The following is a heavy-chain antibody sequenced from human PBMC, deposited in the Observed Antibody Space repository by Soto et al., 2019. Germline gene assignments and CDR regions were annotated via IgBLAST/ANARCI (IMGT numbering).Heavy chain of an antibody. J-gene: IGHJ4*02. CDR2: IYYRGST. CDR3: ASSGYSYVLDH. CDR1: GGSVSSGSYY. D-gene: IGHD5-18*01. Sequence: PSETLSLTCTVSGGSVSSGSYYWSWIRQSPGKGLEWIGYIYYRGSTNYNPSLKSRVTISVDTSKNQFSLKLGSVTAADTAVYYCASSGYSYVLDHWGQGTLVTVSS. V-gene: IGHV4-61*01.